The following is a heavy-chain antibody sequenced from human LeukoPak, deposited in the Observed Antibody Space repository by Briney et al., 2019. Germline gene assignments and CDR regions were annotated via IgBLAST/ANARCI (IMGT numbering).Heavy chain of an antibody. D-gene: IGHD6-13*01. V-gene: IGHV1-69*04. CDR2: IIPILGIA. CDR3: ARGSSSWYLY. J-gene: IGHJ4*02. Sequence: GASVRVSFMASGGTFSSYAISWVRQAPGQGLEWMGRIIPILGIANYAQKFQGRVTINADKSTSTAYMELSSLRSEDTAVYYCARGSSSWYLYWGQGTLVTVSS. CDR1: GGTFSSYA.